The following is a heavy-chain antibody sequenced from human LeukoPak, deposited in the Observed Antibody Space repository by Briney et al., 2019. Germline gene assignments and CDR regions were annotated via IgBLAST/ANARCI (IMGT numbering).Heavy chain of an antibody. V-gene: IGHV3-30*04. D-gene: IGHD6-19*01. CDR3: AREVKQWLETYYYGMDV. CDR1: GFTFSSYA. J-gene: IGHJ6*02. Sequence: GGSLRLSSAASGFTFSSYAMHWVPQAPGKGLEWVAVISYDGSNKYYADSVKGRFTISRDNSKNTLYLQMNSLRAEGTAVYYCAREVKQWLETYYYGMDVWGQGTTVTVSS. CDR2: ISYDGSNK.